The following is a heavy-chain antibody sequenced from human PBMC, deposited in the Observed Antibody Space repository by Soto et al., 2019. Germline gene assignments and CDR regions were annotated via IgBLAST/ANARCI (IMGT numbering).Heavy chain of an antibody. V-gene: IGHV4-39*01. D-gene: IGHD3-16*02. CDR2: IYYSGST. CDR1: GGSVSRSDYY. Sequence: SETRCLTCTVSGGSVSRSDYYGCLIRQPPGKGLEWIGRIYYSGSTYYNPSLKSRVTISIDMSKNQFSLKLSSVTAADTAVYYCARRRGSYPFDYWGQGTLVTVSS. CDR3: ARRRGSYPFDY. J-gene: IGHJ4*02.